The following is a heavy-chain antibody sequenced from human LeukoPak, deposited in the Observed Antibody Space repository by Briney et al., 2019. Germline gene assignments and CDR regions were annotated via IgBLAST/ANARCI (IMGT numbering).Heavy chain of an antibody. CDR3: AKFIHYLLDAFDI. V-gene: IGHV3-23*01. D-gene: IGHD2/OR15-2a*01. J-gene: IGHJ3*02. CDR1: GFTFSSYA. Sequence: GGSLRLSCAAPGFTFSSYAMSWVRQAPGKGLEWVSAISGSGGSTYYADSVKGRFTISRGNSKNTLYLQMNSLRAEDTAVYYCAKFIHYLLDAFDIWGQGTMVTVSS. CDR2: ISGSGGST.